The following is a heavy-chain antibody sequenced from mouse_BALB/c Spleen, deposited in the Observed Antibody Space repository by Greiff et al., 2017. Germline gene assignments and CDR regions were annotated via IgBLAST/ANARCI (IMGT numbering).Heavy chain of an antibody. CDR1: GYTFTSYW. Sequence: LQQPGSELVRPGASVKLSCKASGYTFTSYWMHWVKQRPGQGLEWIGNIYPGSGSTNYDEKFKSKATLTVDTSSSTAYMQLSSLTSEDSAVYYCTREEIHYYGYWFAYWGQGTLVTVSA. J-gene: IGHJ3*01. D-gene: IGHD1-2*01. V-gene: IGHV1S22*01. CDR3: TREEIHYYGYWFAY. CDR2: IYPGSGST.